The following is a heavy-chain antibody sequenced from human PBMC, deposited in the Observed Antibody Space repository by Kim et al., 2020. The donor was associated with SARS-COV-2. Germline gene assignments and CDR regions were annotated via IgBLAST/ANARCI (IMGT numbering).Heavy chain of an antibody. V-gene: IGHV3-33*01. D-gene: IGHD3-10*01. J-gene: IGHJ6*02. CDR3: ARDSRFGELLYQVGVLRSDGMDV. CDR2: IWYDGSNK. CDR1: GFTFSSYG. Sequence: GGSLRLSCAASGFTFSSYGMHWVRQAPGKGLEWVAVIWYDGSNKYYADSVKGRFTISRDNSKNTLYLQMNSLRAEDTAVYYCARDSRFGELLYQVGVLRSDGMDVWGQGTTVTVSS.